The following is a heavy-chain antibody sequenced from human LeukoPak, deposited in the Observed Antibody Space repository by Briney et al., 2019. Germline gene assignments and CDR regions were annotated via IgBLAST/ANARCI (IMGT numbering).Heavy chain of an antibody. J-gene: IGHJ5*02. CDR3: ARGLQSGYSYGGFNWFDP. Sequence: SQTLSLTCAVSGGSISSGGYSWSWIRQPPGKGLEWIGYIYHSGSTYYNPSLKSRVTISVDRSKNQFSLKLSSVTAADTAVYYCARGLQSGYSYGGFNWFDPWGQGTLVTVSS. CDR1: GGSISSGGYS. V-gene: IGHV4-30-2*01. D-gene: IGHD5-18*01. CDR2: IYHSGST.